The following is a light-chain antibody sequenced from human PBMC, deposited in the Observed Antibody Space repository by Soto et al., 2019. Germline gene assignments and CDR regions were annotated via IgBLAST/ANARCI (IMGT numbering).Light chain of an antibody. CDR1: QSLSSNH. J-gene: IGKJ5*01. V-gene: IGKV3-20*01. CDR2: GTS. CDR3: QQYGSSHPRT. Sequence: EIVLTQSPGTLSLSPGERATLSCRASQSLSSNHLGWSLAWYQQNPGQTPRLLIYGTSSRATGIPDRFSGSGAGTDFTLTISGREPEVFAVYYCQQYGSSHPRTCGQGTRLEIK.